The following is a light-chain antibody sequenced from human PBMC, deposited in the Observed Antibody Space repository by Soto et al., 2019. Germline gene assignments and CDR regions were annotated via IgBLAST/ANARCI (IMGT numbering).Light chain of an antibody. J-gene: IGKJ1*01. Sequence: EIVMTQSPATLSVSPGERATLSCRASQSVSSNLAWYQQRPGQAPRLLIFGASSRATDTPVRFSGSGYGRQFSLTISSLQPEDFGVYYCHQYNDGPGGTFGQGTKVDIK. CDR1: QSVSSN. CDR3: HQYNDGPGGT. V-gene: IGKV3-15*01. CDR2: GAS.